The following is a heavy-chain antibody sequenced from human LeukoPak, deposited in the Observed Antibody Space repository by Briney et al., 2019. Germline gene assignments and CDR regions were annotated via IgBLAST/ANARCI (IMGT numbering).Heavy chain of an antibody. Sequence: SETLSLTCTVAGGSISRYYWSWIRQPPGKGLEWIGHIYDSESTNYSPSLKRRVTIPVDKSKNQFCLKLSSVAGADTVVYDSAGHVAAEAGGYFDYWGQGTLITVSS. D-gene: IGHD6-19*01. V-gene: IGHV4-59*01. CDR3: AGHVAAEAGGYFDY. CDR2: IYDSEST. CDR1: GGSISRYY. J-gene: IGHJ4*02.